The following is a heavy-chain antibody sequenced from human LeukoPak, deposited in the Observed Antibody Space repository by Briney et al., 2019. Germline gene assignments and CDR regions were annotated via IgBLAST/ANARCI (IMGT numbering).Heavy chain of an antibody. CDR3: ARGRFCTNGVCYDSSFYGLDV. D-gene: IGHD2-8*01. Sequence: GGSLRLSCAASGFTLSSYGMHWVRQAPGKGLEWVAVIWFDGTNKYSADSLQGRFAISRDNSKNTLYLHMNSLRAEDTAVYYCARGRFCTNGVCYDSSFYGLDVWGQGTTVTVAS. CDR2: IWFDGTNK. V-gene: IGHV3-33*01. J-gene: IGHJ6*02. CDR1: GFTLSSYG.